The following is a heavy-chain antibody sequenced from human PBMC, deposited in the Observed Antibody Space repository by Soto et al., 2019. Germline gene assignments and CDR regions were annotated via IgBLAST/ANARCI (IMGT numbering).Heavy chain of an antibody. CDR1: GFTFSNAW. D-gene: IGHD1-26*01. V-gene: IGHV3-21*01. CDR2: VSGSSSYI. J-gene: IGHJ6*02. CDR3: AGAQAGAREHYYYGMDV. Sequence: PGGSLRLSCAASGFTFSNAWMNWVRQAPGKGLEWVSSVSGSSSYIYYADSVKGRFTISRDSAENSLYLQMNSLRAEDTAVYYCAGAQAGAREHYYYGMDVWGQGTTVTVSS.